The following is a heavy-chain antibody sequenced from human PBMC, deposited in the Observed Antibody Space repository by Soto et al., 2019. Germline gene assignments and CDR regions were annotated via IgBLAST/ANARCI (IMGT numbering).Heavy chain of an antibody. CDR3: ATMGFCGPGCYSFDY. V-gene: IGHV1-2*02. CDR2: IGPESGAT. CDR1: GYTFTGHY. J-gene: IGHJ4*02. D-gene: IGHD2-21*02. Sequence: ASVKVSCKASGYTFTGHYIHWVRQAPEQGPEWMGEIGPESGATRYAQKFQGRVTMTRDTSTETAYMELESLTSEDTAFYYCATMGFCGPGCYSFDYWGQGTLVTVSS.